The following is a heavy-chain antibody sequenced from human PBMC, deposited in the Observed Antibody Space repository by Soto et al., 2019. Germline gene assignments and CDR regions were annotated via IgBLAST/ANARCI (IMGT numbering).Heavy chain of an antibody. D-gene: IGHD2-2*01. CDR2: VTLSGDYT. V-gene: IGHV3-21*01. CDR3: ARATIVVVPAGTQRGNDAFDI. J-gene: IGHJ3*02. CDR1: GFSFTSYA. Sequence: GGSLSLSCVASGFSFTSYAMAWVRQAPGMRLEWVCTVTLSGDYTYYADPVKGRFTISRDNAKNSLYLQMNSLRAEDTAVYYCARATIVVVPAGTQRGNDAFDIWGKGTMVTVSS.